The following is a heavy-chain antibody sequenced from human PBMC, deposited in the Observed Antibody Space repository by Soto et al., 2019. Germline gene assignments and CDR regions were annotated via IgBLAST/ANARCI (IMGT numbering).Heavy chain of an antibody. V-gene: IGHV3-33*01. J-gene: IGHJ2*01. CDR1: GFSFSSYG. CDR2: IWYDGSNK. Sequence: QVQLVESGGGVVQPGRSLRLSCAASGFSFSSYGMHWVRQAPGKGLEWVAVIWYDGSNKYYADSVKGRFTISRDNSKNTLYLQMNSLRAEDTAVYYCARGWYLGGDCYEWYFDLWGRGTLVTVSS. D-gene: IGHD2-21*02. CDR3: ARGWYLGGDCYEWYFDL.